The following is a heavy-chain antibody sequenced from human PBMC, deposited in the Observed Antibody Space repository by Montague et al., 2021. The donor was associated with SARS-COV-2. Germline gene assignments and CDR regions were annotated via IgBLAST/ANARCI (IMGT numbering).Heavy chain of an antibody. CDR3: ARVRAVAAAMRIFSLGRSYYGMDV. V-gene: IGHV4-34*01. D-gene: IGHD2-2*01. CDR2: INHSGST. CDR1: GGSFSDYY. Sequence: SETLSLTCAVYGGSFSDYYWSWIRKPPGKGLEWIGVINHSGSTNYNPSLKSRVTISVDTSRNQFSLKLSSVTAADTAVYYCARVRAVAAAMRIFSLGRSYYGMDVWGQGTTVTVSS. J-gene: IGHJ6*02.